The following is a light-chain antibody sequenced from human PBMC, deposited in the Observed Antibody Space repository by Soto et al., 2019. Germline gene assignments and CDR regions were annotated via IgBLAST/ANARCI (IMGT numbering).Light chain of an antibody. J-gene: IGKJ1*01. Sequence: DIVMTQSPDSLAVSLGERATINCKSSQSVLYSSNNKNYLAWFQQKPGQPPKLLIYWASTRESGVPDRFSGSGSGTDFTLTISSLQAEDVAFYNCHQYYATPWTFGQGTKVEVK. V-gene: IGKV4-1*01. CDR3: HQYYATPWT. CDR2: WAS. CDR1: QSVLYSSNNKNY.